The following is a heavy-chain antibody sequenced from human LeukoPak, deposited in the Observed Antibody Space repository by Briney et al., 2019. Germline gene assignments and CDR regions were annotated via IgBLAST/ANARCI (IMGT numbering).Heavy chain of an antibody. CDR2: ISAYNGNT. CDR1: GYTFTSYG. Sequence: ASVKVPCKASGYTFTSYGISWVRQAPGQGLEWMGWISAYNGNTNYAQKLQGRVTMTTDTSTSTAYMELRSLRSDDTAVYYCAAPSIAAAGDDYYYYYGMDVWGQGTTVTVSS. CDR3: AAPSIAAAGDDYYYYYGMDV. D-gene: IGHD6-13*01. J-gene: IGHJ6*02. V-gene: IGHV1-18*01.